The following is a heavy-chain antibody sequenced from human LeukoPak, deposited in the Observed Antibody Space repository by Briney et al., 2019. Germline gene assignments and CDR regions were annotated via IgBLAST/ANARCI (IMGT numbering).Heavy chain of an antibody. Sequence: GGSLRLSCAASGFTFISYSMNWVRQAPGKGLEWVSSISSSSSYIYYADSVKGRFTISRDNAANSLFLQMNSLRAEDTAIYYCARLTTTATTFVYWGQGALVTVSS. V-gene: IGHV3-21*01. CDR2: ISSSSSYI. CDR1: GFTFISYS. CDR3: ARLTTTATTFVY. J-gene: IGHJ4*02. D-gene: IGHD4/OR15-4a*01.